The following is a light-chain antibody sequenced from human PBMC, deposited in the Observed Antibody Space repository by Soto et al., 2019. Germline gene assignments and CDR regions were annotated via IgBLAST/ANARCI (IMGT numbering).Light chain of an antibody. J-gene: IGKJ1*01. V-gene: IGKV1-8*01. CDR1: QSISSW. Sequence: RMNQSXSTFSSYPGDXXXXXXRTSQSISSWLCWYQRKXGKPLNPLISTPPXLQSGGQSRFTGSGSGTDFNITISCLHSEDFETYYCHQYYSDLRLFAKGTKV. CDR2: TPP. CDR3: HQYYSDLRL.